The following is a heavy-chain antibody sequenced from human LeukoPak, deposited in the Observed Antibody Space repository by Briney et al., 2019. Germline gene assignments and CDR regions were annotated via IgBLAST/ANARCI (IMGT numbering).Heavy chain of an antibody. J-gene: IGHJ4*02. Sequence: GGSLRLSCAASGFTFSTYAMNWVRQAPGKGLEWVSGIRGSGSSTYYADSVKGRFTISRDNSKNTLYLQMNSLRAEDTAVYYCAKVRSEYYFDYWGQGTLVSVSS. CDR2: IRGSGSST. V-gene: IGHV3-23*01. D-gene: IGHD3-10*01. CDR1: GFTFSTYA. CDR3: AKVRSEYYFDY.